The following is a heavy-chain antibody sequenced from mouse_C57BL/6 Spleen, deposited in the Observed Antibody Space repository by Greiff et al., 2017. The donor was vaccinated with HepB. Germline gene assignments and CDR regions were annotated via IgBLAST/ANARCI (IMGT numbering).Heavy chain of an antibody. CDR3: ATWFAY. J-gene: IGHJ3*01. CDR1: GYSITSGYY. CDR2: ISYAGSN. Sequence: EVQLQESGPGLVKPSQSLSLTCSVTGYSITSGYYWNWIRQFPGNTLEWMGYISYAGSNNYNPSLKNRISITRDTSKSQFFLKLNSVTTEDTATYYCATWFAYWGQGTLVTVSA. V-gene: IGHV3-6*01.